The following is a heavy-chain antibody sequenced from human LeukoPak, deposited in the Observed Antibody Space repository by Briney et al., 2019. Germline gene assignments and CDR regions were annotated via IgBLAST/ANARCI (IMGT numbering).Heavy chain of an antibody. CDR1: RVSLHSNF. Sequence: GGSLRLSCAASRVSLHSNFLSWVRQAPGEGLEWASVTYTGGSIYYADSVKGRFTISRDNSKSTLYLQMNSLRAEDTAVYYCARGATYGSGKFLDYWGQGTLLTVSS. V-gene: IGHV3-53*01. CDR3: ARGATYGSGKFLDY. D-gene: IGHD3-10*01. CDR2: TYTGGSI. J-gene: IGHJ4*02.